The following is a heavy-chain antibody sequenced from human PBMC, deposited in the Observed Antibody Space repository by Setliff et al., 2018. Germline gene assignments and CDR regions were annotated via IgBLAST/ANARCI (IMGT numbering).Heavy chain of an antibody. D-gene: IGHD2-2*01. Sequence: ASVKVSCKTSGYSFTGYYMHWVRQAPGQGLEWMGWISAYTGNTNYAQKLQGRVTMTTDASASTAYMELRGLTSDDTAVYYCSRLVRYCTTTSCQGASGAEFWGQGTLVTVSS. CDR3: SRLVRYCTTTSCQGASGAEF. V-gene: IGHV1-18*04. J-gene: IGHJ4*02. CDR1: GYSFTGYY. CDR2: ISAYTGNT.